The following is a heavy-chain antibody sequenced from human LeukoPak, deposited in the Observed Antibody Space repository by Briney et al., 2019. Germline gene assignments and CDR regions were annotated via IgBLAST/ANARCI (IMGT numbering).Heavy chain of an antibody. Sequence: GSLRLSCAASGFTFSSYWMSWIRQPPGKGLEWVGEINHSGSTNNNPSLKSRVTISVDTSKNQFSLKLSSVTAADTAVYYCARGPTVVGAGSWFDPWGQGTLVTVSS. D-gene: IGHD1-26*01. CDR3: ARGPTVVGAGSWFDP. CDR2: INHSGST. V-gene: IGHV4-34*01. CDR1: GFTFSSYW. J-gene: IGHJ5*02.